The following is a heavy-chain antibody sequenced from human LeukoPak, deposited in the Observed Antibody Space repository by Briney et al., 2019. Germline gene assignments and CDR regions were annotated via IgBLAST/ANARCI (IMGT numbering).Heavy chain of an antibody. V-gene: IGHV3-23*01. CDR2: IRGSGGHT. Sequence: GGSLRLSCAASGFTFSSYAMSWVCQAPGKGLEWVSGIRGSGGHTYYADSVKGRFTISRDNSKNTLYLQMNSLRAEDTALYYCAKARGYDYGDYGFDYWGQGTLVTVSS. CDR1: GFTFSSYA. J-gene: IGHJ4*02. CDR3: AKARGYDYGDYGFDY. D-gene: IGHD4-17*01.